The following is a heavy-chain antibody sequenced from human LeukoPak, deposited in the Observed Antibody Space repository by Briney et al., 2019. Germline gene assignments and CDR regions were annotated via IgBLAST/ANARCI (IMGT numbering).Heavy chain of an antibody. V-gene: IGHV4-59*01. Sequence: SETLSLTCTVSGGSISSYYWSWIRQPPGKGLEWIGYIYYSGSTNYNPSLKSRVTISVDTSKNQFSLKLSSVTAADTAVYYCARGDILTGPDYWGQGTLVTVSS. CDR2: IYYSGST. CDR3: ARGDILTGPDY. CDR1: GGSISSYY. D-gene: IGHD3-9*01. J-gene: IGHJ4*02.